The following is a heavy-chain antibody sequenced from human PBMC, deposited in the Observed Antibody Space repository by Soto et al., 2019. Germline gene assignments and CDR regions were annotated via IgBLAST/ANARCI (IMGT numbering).Heavy chain of an antibody. D-gene: IGHD2-15*01. J-gene: IGHJ6*04. CDR3: ARVSSSIVVVPDYGMAV. CDR2: ISGKNGNT. V-gene: IGHV1-18*04. CDR1: GYTFISHG. Sequence: QVQLVQSGVEVKKPGASVKVSCKASGYTFISHGISWVRQAPGQGLEWMGWISGKNGNTNYAQKLQGRVTLTTDTSTSTAYMELRSLRSDDPAVYYCARVSSSIVVVPDYGMAVWGKGTTVTVSS.